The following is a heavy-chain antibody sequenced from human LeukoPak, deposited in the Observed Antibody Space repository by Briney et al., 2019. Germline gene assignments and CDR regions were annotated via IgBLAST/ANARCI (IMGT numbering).Heavy chain of an antibody. V-gene: IGHV3-48*04. CDR1: GFSFGSYG. J-gene: IGHJ6*03. D-gene: IGHD6-6*01. Sequence: GGSLRLSCAASGFSFGSYGLSWVRQAPGKGLQWVAYISGRSATTHYADSVEGRFTISRDNAKNSLYLQMNSLRAEDTAVYYCAKIASRFFYYMDVWGKGTTVTVSS. CDR2: ISGRSATT. CDR3: AKIASRFFYYMDV.